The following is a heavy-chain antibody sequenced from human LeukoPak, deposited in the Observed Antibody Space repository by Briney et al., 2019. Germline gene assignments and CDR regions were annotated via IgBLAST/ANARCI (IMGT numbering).Heavy chain of an antibody. CDR3: ARSISVEGDA. J-gene: IGHJ5*02. Sequence: GGSLRLSCVASGFAMSRYWMSWLRQAPGKGPEWVAHIKQDGSETYYVDSVKGRFTISRDNGKNSLWLQMNNLRGEDTAIYYCARSISVEGDAWGQGTLVTVSS. V-gene: IGHV3-7*01. D-gene: IGHD3-3*01. CDR2: IKQDGSET. CDR1: GFAMSRYW.